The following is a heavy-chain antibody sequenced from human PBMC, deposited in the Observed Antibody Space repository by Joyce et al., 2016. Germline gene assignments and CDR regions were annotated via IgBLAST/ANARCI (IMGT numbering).Heavy chain of an antibody. J-gene: IGHJ4*02. D-gene: IGHD6-19*01. CDR2: INNSEVT. CDR1: GGPFRGFF. Sequence: QVQLQKWGAGMLKPSETLSLTCAVSGGPFRGFFWTWVRQPPGKGLEWIGDINNSEVTNYNPSLTTRVTFSVDTSKNQFSLKLTSLSAADTAVYYCARSQWLAPLMYWGQGTPVTVSS. CDR3: ARSQWLAPLMY. V-gene: IGHV4-34*01.